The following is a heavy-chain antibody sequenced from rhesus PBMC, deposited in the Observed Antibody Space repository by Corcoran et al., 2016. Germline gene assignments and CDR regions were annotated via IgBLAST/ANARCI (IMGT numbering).Heavy chain of an antibody. Sequence: QVQLQESGPGLVKPSETLSLTCAVSGGSIISSYYYWGWIRLAPGKGLEWIGYISYSGSTSYNPSLKSRVTISRDTSKNQFSLKLSSVTAADTAVFYCARDVYSNTYGFDYWGQGVLVTVSS. CDR3: ARDVYSNTYGFDY. J-gene: IGHJ4*01. CDR1: GGSIISSYYY. D-gene: IGHD6-43*01. V-gene: IGHV4-122*02. CDR2: ISYSGST.